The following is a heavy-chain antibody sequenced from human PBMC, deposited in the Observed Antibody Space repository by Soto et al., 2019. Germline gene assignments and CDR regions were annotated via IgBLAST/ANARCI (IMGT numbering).Heavy chain of an antibody. Sequence: GSGPTLVNPTQTLTLTCTFSGFSLRDSTVRVGWVRQPPGRALEWLALIYLDDDTRFTPSLQNRLTVTKDTFKNQMVLTITNLDPEDPGPYFCVHRGDYHDRSAFSHPHFDYWGTRTPLNVSS. D-gene: IGHD3-22*01. CDR1: GFSLRDSTVR. V-gene: IGHV2-5*02. J-gene: IGHJ4*02. CDR2: IYLDDDT. CDR3: VHRGDYHDRSAFSHPHFDY.